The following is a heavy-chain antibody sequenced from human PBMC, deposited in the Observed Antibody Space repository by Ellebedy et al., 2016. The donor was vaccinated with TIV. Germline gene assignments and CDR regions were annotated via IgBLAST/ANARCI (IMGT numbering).Heavy chain of an antibody. J-gene: IGHJ6*02. D-gene: IGHD1-26*01. CDR3: ARLFGGSYYGYYYGMDV. Sequence: WVRQAPGKGLEWIASIYYSGNTYYNPSLKGRVTISVDTSKNQFSLKLNSVTAADTAVYSCARLFGGSYYGYYYGMDVWGQGTTVTVSS. CDR2: IYYSGNT. V-gene: IGHV4-39*01.